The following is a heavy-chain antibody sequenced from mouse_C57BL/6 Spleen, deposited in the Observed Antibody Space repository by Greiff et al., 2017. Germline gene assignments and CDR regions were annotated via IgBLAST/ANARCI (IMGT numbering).Heavy chain of an antibody. CDR1: GYTFTSYW. Sequence: QVQLQQPGAELVRPGSSVKLSCKASGYTFTSYWMDWVKQRPGQGLEWIGNIYPSDSETHYNQKFKDKATLTVDKSSSTAYMQLSSLTSEDSAVYYCARDYYGYDDAMDYWGQGTSVTVSS. D-gene: IGHD2-2*01. CDR3: ARDYYGYDDAMDY. CDR2: IYPSDSET. V-gene: IGHV1-61*01. J-gene: IGHJ4*01.